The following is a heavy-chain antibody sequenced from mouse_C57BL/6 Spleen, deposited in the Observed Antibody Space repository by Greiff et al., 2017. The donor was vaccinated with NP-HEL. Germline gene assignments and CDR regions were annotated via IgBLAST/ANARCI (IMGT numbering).Heavy chain of an antibody. D-gene: IGHD2-4*01. J-gene: IGHJ3*01. CDR3: AREGGYDYWFAY. Sequence: QVQLKESGAELVKPGASVKISCKASGYAFSSYWMNWVKQRPGKGLEWIGQIYPGDGDTNYNGKFKGKATMTADKSSSPAYMQLSSLTSEASAVYFCAREGGYDYWFAYWGQGTLVTVSA. CDR1: GYAFSSYW. V-gene: IGHV1-80*01. CDR2: IYPGDGDT.